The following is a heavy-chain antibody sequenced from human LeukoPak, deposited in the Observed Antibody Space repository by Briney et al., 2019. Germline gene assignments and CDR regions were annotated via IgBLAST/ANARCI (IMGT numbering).Heavy chain of an antibody. Sequence: PGRSLRLSCAASGFTFSSYSMNWVRQAPGKGLEWVSSISSSSSYIYYADSVKGRFTISRDNAKNSLYLQMNSLRAEDTAVYYCARSGTYYYDSSGYYAFDYWGQGTLVTVSS. V-gene: IGHV3-21*01. D-gene: IGHD3-22*01. CDR1: GFTFSSYS. CDR3: ARSGTYYYDSSGYYAFDY. CDR2: ISSSSSYI. J-gene: IGHJ4*02.